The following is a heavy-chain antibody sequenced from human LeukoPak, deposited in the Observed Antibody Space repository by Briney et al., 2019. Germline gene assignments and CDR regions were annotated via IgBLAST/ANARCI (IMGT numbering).Heavy chain of an antibody. V-gene: IGHV3-9*01. J-gene: IGHJ4*02. Sequence: GRSLRLSCAASGFTFDDYAMHWVRQAPGKGLEWVSGISWNSGSIGYADSVKGRFTISRDNAKNSLYLQMNSLRAEDTALYYCAKDRPGGAVAGNFDYWGQGTLVTVSS. D-gene: IGHD6-19*01. CDR2: ISWNSGSI. CDR3: AKDRPGGAVAGNFDY. CDR1: GFTFDDYA.